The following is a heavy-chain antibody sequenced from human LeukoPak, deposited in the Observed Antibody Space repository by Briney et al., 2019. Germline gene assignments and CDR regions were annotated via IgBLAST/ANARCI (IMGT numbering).Heavy chain of an antibody. J-gene: IGHJ1*01. D-gene: IGHD2-21*02. V-gene: IGHV4-34*01. Sequence: SETLSLTCAVYGGSFSGYYRNWIRQAPGKGLEWIGEVNHSGSPKYNSSLKSRVTISLDTSKTQFSLKLSSVTAADTAVYYCARGEDCGNDCFAQHWGQGTLVTVSS. CDR2: VNHSGSP. CDR1: GGSFSGYY. CDR3: ARGEDCGNDCFAQH.